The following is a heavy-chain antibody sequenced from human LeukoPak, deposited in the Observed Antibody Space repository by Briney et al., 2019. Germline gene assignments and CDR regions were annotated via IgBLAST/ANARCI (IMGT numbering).Heavy chain of an antibody. Sequence: SETLSLTCAVSGGSISSGDYSWSWIRQPPGKGLVWIGYIFQSGSTYYNPSLKSRVTISVDRSKNQFSLKLSSVTAADTAVYYCARVGSDWNDVRYNWFDPWGQGTLVTVSS. CDR2: IFQSGST. CDR1: GGSISSGDYS. D-gene: IGHD1-1*01. J-gene: IGHJ5*02. CDR3: ARVGSDWNDVRYNWFDP. V-gene: IGHV4-30-2*01.